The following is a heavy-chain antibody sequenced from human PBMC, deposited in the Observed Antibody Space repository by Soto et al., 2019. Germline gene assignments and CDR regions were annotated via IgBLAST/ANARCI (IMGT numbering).Heavy chain of an antibody. D-gene: IGHD3-9*01. CDR1: GGSISSYY. J-gene: IGHJ6*02. V-gene: IGHV4-59*08. CDR2: IYYSGST. CDR3: ARAPNYYDILTAQVYYGMDV. Sequence: SETLSLTCTVSGGSISSYYWSWIRQPPGKGLEWIGYIYYSGSTNYNPSLKSRVTISVDTSKNQFSLKLSSVTAADTAVYYCARAPNYYDILTAQVYYGMDVWGQGTTVTVSS.